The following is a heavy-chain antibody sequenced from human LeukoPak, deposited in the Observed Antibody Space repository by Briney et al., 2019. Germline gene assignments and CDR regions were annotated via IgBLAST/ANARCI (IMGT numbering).Heavy chain of an antibody. CDR1: GYTFTDYY. J-gene: IGHJ4*02. CDR3: ARQASGGWYYDY. V-gene: IGHV1-2*06. Sequence: ASVKVSCKASGYTFTDYYMHWVRQAPGQGLEWMGRINPNSGGAHYAQKFQGRVSMTRDTSISTIYMELSRLTSGDTAVYYCARQASGGWYYDYWGQGTLVTVSS. CDR2: INPNSGGA. D-gene: IGHD6-19*01.